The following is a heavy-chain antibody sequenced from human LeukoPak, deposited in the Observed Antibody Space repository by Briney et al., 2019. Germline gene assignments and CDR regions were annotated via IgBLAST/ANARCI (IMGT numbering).Heavy chain of an antibody. CDR3: SRAPPGSSVRYMDV. V-gene: IGHV4-59*01. CDR1: GGSIYRYY. Sequence: SEPLSLTCTVSGGSIYRYYWGWIRQPTVRGLEGIMYIDSRGSKNYHTSLEGRVTLPQDKSKKQFSLKLSSVTAADAAVYFCSRAPPGSSVRYMDVWGKGTTVTVSS. CDR2: IDSRGSK. D-gene: IGHD3-10*01. J-gene: IGHJ6*03.